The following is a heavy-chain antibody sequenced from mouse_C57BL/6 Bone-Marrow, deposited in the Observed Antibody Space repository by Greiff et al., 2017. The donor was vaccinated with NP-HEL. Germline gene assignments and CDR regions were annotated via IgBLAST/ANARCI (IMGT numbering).Heavy chain of an antibody. CDR3: ARWGRYYDYDAPFAY. J-gene: IGHJ3*01. V-gene: IGHV5-17*01. CDR1: GFTFSDSG. CDR2: ISSGSSTL. D-gene: IGHD2-4*01. Sequence: EVQLQESGGGLVKPGGSLKLSCAASGFTFSDSGMHWVRQAPEKGLEWVAYISSGSSTLYYAETVKGRFTISRDKAKNTLFLQMTSLRSEDTAMYYCARWGRYYDYDAPFAYWGQGTLVTVSA.